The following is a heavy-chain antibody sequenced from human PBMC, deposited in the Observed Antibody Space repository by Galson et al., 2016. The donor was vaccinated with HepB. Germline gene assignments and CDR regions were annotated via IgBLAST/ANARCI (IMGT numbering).Heavy chain of an antibody. D-gene: IGHD3-16*01. J-gene: IGHJ4*02. CDR1: GFSLNSSGLG. CDR2: IYWDDGK. CDR3: ARVLDCNSVWGSFDY. V-gene: IGHV2-5*02. Sequence: PALVKPTQTLTLSCTFSGFSLNSSGLGVGWIRQPPGKALEWLALIYWDDGKRYSPSLKRRLSITKDTSKNLVVLTMTDMDPVDTATYYCARVLDCNSVWGSFDYWGQGTLVTVSS.